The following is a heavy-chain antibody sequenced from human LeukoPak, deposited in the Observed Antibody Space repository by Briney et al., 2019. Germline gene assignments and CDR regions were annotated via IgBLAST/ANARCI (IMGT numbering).Heavy chain of an antibody. V-gene: IGHV3-53*01. CDR2: IYSGGST. D-gene: IGHD2-15*01. CDR1: AFTVSSNY. J-gene: IGHJ3*02. Sequence: GGSLRLSCAASAFTVSSNYMSWVRQAPGKGLEWVSVIYSGGSTYYADSVKGRFTISRDNSKNALYLQMNSLRAEDTAVYYCAREDKGGAFDIWGQGTMVTVSS. CDR3: AREDKGGAFDI.